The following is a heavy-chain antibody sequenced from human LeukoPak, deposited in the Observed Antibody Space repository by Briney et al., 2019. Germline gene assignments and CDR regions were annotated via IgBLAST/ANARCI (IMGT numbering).Heavy chain of an antibody. V-gene: IGHV3-9*01. CDR2: ISWNSGSI. D-gene: IGHD3-16*02. CDR3: AKEARSRGSNPFDH. CDR1: GFTFDDYA. J-gene: IGHJ4*02. Sequence: GGSLRLSCAASGFTFDDYAMHWVRQAPGKGLEWVSGISWNSGSIGYTDSVKGRFTISRDNAKNSLYLQMNSLRAEGTALYYCAKEARSRGSNPFDHWGQGTLVTVSS.